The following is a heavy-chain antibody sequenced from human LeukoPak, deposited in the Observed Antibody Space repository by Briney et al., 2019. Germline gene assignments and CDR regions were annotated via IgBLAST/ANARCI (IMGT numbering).Heavy chain of an antibody. D-gene: IGHD6-19*01. CDR3: TRLDLSSGWTVVGF. Sequence: SETLSLTCTVSGGSISSGSYYWSWIRQPAGKGLEWIGRIYTSGSTNYNPSLKSRVTISVDTSKNQFSLKLSSVTAADTAVYYCTRLDLSSGWTVVGFWGQGTLVTVSS. CDR1: GGSISSGSYY. J-gene: IGHJ4*02. CDR2: IYTSGST. V-gene: IGHV4-61*02.